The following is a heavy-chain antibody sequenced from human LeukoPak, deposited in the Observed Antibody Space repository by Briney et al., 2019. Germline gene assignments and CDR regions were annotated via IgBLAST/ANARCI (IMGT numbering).Heavy chain of an antibody. V-gene: IGHV3-30*04. Sequence: GGSLRLSCAASGFTFSSYATHWVRQAPGKGLEWVAVISYDGSNKYYADSVKGRFTISRDNSKNTLYLQMNSLRAEDTAVYYCARDYYDILTGYDNWFDPWGQGTLVTVSS. CDR3: ARDYYDILTGYDNWFDP. J-gene: IGHJ5*02. D-gene: IGHD3-9*01. CDR1: GFTFSSYA. CDR2: ISYDGSNK.